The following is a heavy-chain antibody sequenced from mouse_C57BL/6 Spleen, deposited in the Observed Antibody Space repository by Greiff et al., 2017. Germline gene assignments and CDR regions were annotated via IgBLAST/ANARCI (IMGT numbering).Heavy chain of an antibody. D-gene: IGHD1-1*01. CDR1: GYSFTSYY. Sequence: VQLQQSGPELVKPGASVKISCKASGYSFTSYYIHWVKQRPGQGLEWIGWIYPGSGNTKYNEKFKGKATLTADTSSSTAYMQLSSLTSEDSAVYYGARFHYGSSYDAMDYWGQGTSVTVSS. CDR2: IYPGSGNT. J-gene: IGHJ4*01. CDR3: ARFHYGSSYDAMDY. V-gene: IGHV1-66*01.